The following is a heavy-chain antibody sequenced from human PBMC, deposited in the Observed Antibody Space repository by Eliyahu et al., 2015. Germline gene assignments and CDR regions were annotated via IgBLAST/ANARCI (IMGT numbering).Heavy chain of an antibody. Sequence: QVQLVESGGGVVQPGRSLRLSCAASGFTFSSYGMHWVRQAPGKGLEWVAVISYDGSNKYYADSVKGRFTISRDNSKNTLYLQMNSLRAEDTAVYYCAKDWNSGSYFGYWGQGTLVTVSS. CDR3: AKDWNSGSYFGY. J-gene: IGHJ4*02. D-gene: IGHD1-26*01. V-gene: IGHV3-30*18. CDR1: GFTFSSYG. CDR2: ISYDGSNK.